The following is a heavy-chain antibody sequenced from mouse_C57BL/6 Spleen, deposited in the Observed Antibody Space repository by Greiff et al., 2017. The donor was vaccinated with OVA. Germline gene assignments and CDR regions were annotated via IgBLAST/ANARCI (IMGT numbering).Heavy chain of an antibody. D-gene: IGHD2-4*01. CDR1: GYTFTEYT. CDR2: FYPGSGSI. CDR3: ARHEAYDYDPVYFDY. V-gene: IGHV1-62-2*01. Sequence: VHLVESGAELVKPGASVKLSCKASGYTFTEYTIHWVKQRSGQGLEWIGWFYPGSGSIKYNEKFKDKATLTADKSSSTVYMELSRLTSEDSAVYFCARHEAYDYDPVYFDYWGQGTTLTVSS. J-gene: IGHJ2*01.